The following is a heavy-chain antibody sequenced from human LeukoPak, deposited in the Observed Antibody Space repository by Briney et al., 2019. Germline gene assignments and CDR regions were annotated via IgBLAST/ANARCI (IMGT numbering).Heavy chain of an antibody. Sequence: GGSLRLSCAASGFTFNNAWMSWVRQAPGKGLEWVGRIKTRADGGTTDYTAPVRGRFTISRDNSKNTLYLQMNSLRAEDTAVYYCAKVIVSVDTAIDYWGQGTLVTVSS. CDR3: AKVIVSVDTAIDY. J-gene: IGHJ4*02. D-gene: IGHD5-18*01. V-gene: IGHV3-15*01. CDR1: GFTFNNAW. CDR2: IKTRADGGTT.